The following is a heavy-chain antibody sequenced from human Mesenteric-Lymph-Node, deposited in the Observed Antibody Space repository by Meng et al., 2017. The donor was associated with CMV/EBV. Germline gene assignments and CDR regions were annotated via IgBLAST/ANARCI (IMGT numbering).Heavy chain of an antibody. J-gene: IGHJ4*02. CDR3: ARGSSYDILTGYFDY. V-gene: IGHV4-34*01. CDR2: INHSGST. Sequence: HQWGAGVLKASESLSVTCAVYGGSFSGYYWNWIRQSPEKGLEWIGEINHSGSTTYNPSFTSRIIISVDTSTNQISLNMSSVTAADTAVYYCARGSSYDILTGYFDYWGQGALVTVSS. D-gene: IGHD3-9*01. CDR1: GGSFSGYY.